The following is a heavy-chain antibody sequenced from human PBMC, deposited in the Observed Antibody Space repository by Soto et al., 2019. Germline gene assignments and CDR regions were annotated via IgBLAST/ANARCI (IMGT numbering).Heavy chain of an antibody. CDR3: ARDSTEHYFDY. CDR2: IYYSGST. Sequence: SEALSLTCTVSGASISSGGYYWTWIRQSPGKGLEWIGYIYYSGSTYYNPSLKSRVTISVDTSKNQFSLKLSSVTAADTAVYYCARDSTEHYFDYWGQGTLVTVSS. CDR1: GASISSGGYY. J-gene: IGHJ4*02. V-gene: IGHV4-30-4*08. D-gene: IGHD6-13*01.